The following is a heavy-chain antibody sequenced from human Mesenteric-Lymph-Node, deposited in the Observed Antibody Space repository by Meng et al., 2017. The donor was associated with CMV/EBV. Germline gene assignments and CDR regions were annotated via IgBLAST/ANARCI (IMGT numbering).Heavy chain of an antibody. CDR1: GFTFSSYS. CDR3: AKDINGGYYYYYGMDV. Sequence: GESLKISCAASGFTFSSYSMNWVRQAPGKGLEWVAVISYDGSNKYYADSVKGRFTISRDNSKNTLYLQMNSLRAEDTALYYCAKDINGGYYYYYGMDVWGQGTAVTVSS. J-gene: IGHJ6*02. CDR2: ISYDGSNK. V-gene: IGHV3-30*18. D-gene: IGHD1-14*01.